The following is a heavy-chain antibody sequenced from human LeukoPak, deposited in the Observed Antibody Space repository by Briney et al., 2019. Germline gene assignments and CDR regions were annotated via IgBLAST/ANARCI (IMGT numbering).Heavy chain of an antibody. CDR2: INHSGST. CDR1: GGSFSGYY. J-gene: IGHJ4*02. Sequence: PSETQSLTCAVYGGSFSGYYWSWIRQPPGKGLEWIGEINHSGSTNYNPSLKSRVTISVDTSKNQFSLKLSSVTAADTAVYYCARVRSTYYYDSSGYRFPYYFDYWGQGTLVTVSS. V-gene: IGHV4-34*01. CDR3: ARVRSTYYYDSSGYRFPYYFDY. D-gene: IGHD3-22*01.